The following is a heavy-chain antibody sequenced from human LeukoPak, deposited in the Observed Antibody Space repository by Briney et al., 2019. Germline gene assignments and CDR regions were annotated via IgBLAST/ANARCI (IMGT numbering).Heavy chain of an antibody. D-gene: IGHD3-10*01. V-gene: IGHV3-21*01. CDR3: AREGSGWFDP. Sequence: GGSLRLSCAGFGFTFIDYSMTWVRQAPGKGLEWVSSISTSSTFIFYAESVKGRFTISRDSAQSSVYLQMNSLRAEDTAVYYCAREGSGWFDPWGQGTLVTVSS. J-gene: IGHJ5*02. CDR2: ISTSSTFI. CDR1: GFTFIDYS.